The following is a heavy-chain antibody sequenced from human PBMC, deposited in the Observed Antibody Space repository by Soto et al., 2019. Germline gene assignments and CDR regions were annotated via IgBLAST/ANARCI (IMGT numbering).Heavy chain of an antibody. J-gene: IGHJ6*02. Sequence: PGGSLRLSCAASGFTFISYSMNWVRQSPWKGLEWVSYISSSSSTIYYADSVKGRFTISRENAKNSLYLQMNSLRDEDTAVYYCARGPYYGSGSYVFGMDVWGQGTTVTVSS. D-gene: IGHD3-10*01. CDR3: ARGPYYGSGSYVFGMDV. CDR1: GFTFISYS. CDR2: ISSSSSTI. V-gene: IGHV3-48*02.